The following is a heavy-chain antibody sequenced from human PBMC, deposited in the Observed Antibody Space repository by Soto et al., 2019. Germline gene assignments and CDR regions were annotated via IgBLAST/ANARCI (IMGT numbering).Heavy chain of an antibody. CDR3: ARVVVTAPYYFDY. V-gene: IGHV4-31*03. Sequence: TLSLPFTVSGGSISSGGYYWSSIRQHPGKGLEWIGYIYYSGSTYYNPSLKSRVTISVDTSKNQFSLKLSSVTAADTAVYYCARVVVTAPYYFDYWGQGTLVTVSS. CDR1: GGSISSGGYY. D-gene: IGHD2-21*02. CDR2: IYYSGST. J-gene: IGHJ4*02.